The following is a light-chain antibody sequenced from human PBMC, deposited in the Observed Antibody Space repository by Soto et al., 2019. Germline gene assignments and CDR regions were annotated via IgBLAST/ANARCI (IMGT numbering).Light chain of an antibody. V-gene: IGKV3-15*01. J-gene: IGKJ4*01. CDR2: AAS. Sequence: EIVITQSPATLSVSPGERATLSCRASQSVSTNLAWYQQKPGQAPRLLIYAASTRATGIPARFSGSGSGTEFTLTITSLQSEDFAVYYCQQYHNWPLGLTFGGGTKVDIK. CDR3: QQYHNWPLGLT. CDR1: QSVSTN.